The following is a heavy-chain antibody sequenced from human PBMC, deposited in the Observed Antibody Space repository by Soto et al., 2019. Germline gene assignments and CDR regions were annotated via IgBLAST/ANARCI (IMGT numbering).Heavy chain of an antibody. D-gene: IGHD3-22*01. CDR2: INSDGSST. Sequence: GGSLRLSCAASGFTFSSYWMHWVRQAPGKGLVWVSRINSDGSSTSYADSVKGRFTISRDNAKNTLYPQMNSLRAEDTAVYYCAIRASYYDSSGYFDYWGQGTLVTVSS. V-gene: IGHV3-74*01. CDR3: AIRASYYDSSGYFDY. J-gene: IGHJ4*02. CDR1: GFTFSSYW.